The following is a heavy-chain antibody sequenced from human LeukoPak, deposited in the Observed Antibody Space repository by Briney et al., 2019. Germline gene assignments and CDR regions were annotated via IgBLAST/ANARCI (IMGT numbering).Heavy chain of an antibody. V-gene: IGHV3-23*01. Sequence: GGSLRLSCAASGFTFSSYAMSWVHQTPGKGLEWVSAISAGGDGTYYADSVKGRFAISRDTSKNTLNLQMNSLRAEDTAVYYCARDLSSSSGRWFDPWGQGTLVTVSS. CDR3: ARDLSSSSGRWFDP. CDR2: ISAGGDGT. J-gene: IGHJ5*02. CDR1: GFTFSSYA. D-gene: IGHD6-6*01.